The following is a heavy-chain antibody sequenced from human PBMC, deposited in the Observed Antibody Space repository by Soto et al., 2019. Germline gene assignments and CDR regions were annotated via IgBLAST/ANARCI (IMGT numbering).Heavy chain of an antibody. CDR2: IYWDNDK. Sequence: QITLKESGPTLLIPAQTLTLTCTFSGFSLTTSGVGVGWIRQPPGKALEWLAFIYWDNDKRYSPSFNSRLTITKDTSKNQVVLTMTNMDPVDTATYFCAHRRPWSSNWNSGWLDPWGQGTLVTVSS. CDR3: AHRRPWSSNWNSGWLDP. CDR1: GFSLTTSGVG. J-gene: IGHJ5*02. V-gene: IGHV2-5*02. D-gene: IGHD1-1*01.